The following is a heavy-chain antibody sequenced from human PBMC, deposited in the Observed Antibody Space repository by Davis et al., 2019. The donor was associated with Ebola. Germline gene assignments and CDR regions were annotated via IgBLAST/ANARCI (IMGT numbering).Heavy chain of an antibody. D-gene: IGHD3-10*01. CDR1: GGSFPTYY. CDR2: ISHSGSI. J-gene: IGHJ4*02. Sequence: PSETLSLTCTVFGGSFPTYYWSWIRQPPGKGLEWIGYISHSGSINFHPSLKSRVTISRDTSKNQFSLKLSSVTAADTAAYYCARESTYYGSGSYGYFDHWGQGTLVTVSS. V-gene: IGHV4-59*01. CDR3: ARESTYYGSGSYGYFDH.